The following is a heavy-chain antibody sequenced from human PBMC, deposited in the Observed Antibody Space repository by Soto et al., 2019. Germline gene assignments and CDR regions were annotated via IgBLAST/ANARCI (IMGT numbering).Heavy chain of an antibody. CDR3: ARCETYLGV. Sequence: QVQLVQSGAEVKKPGSSVKVSCKTSRDTFNKYAFNWVRQAPGQGLEWMGWIIPIFSSRNYAEKFHGRVTITADDSTSTAYMELRSLSFEDTAVYYCARCETYLGVWGQGTTVTVSS. V-gene: IGHV1-69*01. CDR2: IIPIFSSR. J-gene: IGHJ6*02. D-gene: IGHD3-16*01. CDR1: RDTFNKYA.